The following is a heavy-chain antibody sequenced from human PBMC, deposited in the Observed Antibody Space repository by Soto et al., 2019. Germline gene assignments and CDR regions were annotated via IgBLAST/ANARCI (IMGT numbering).Heavy chain of an antibody. V-gene: IGHV3-48*01. Sequence: GGSLRLSCAASGFTFSSYSMNWVRQAPGKGLEWVSYISSSSSTIYYADSVKGRFTISRDNAKNSLYLQMNSLRAEDTAVYYCAREVRGVIRNQARNYYYYYYMDVWGKGTTVTVSS. CDR1: GFTFSSYS. CDR2: ISSSSSTI. CDR3: AREVRGVIRNQARNYYYYYYMDV. J-gene: IGHJ6*03. D-gene: IGHD3-10*01.